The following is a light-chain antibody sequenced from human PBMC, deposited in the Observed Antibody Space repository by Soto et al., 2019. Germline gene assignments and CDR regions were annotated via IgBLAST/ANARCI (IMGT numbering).Light chain of an antibody. J-gene: IGKJ5*01. CDR2: DAA. Sequence: DLQMTQSPSSLSASVGDRVTITCQASQDISNYLNWYQQKPGKAPHLLIYDAANLEAGVPSRFSGSRSGTDFTFTISSLQPEDIATYYCQQYDYLITFGQGTRLEIK. CDR3: QQYDYLIT. V-gene: IGKV1-33*01. CDR1: QDISNY.